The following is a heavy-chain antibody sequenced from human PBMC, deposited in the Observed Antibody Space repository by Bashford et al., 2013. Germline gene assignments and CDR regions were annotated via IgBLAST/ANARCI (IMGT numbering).Heavy chain of an antibody. D-gene: IGHD6-19*01. CDR3: ARGPRYNSGWYYFHH. Sequence: WVRQAPGQGLEWMGWISAYNGNTNYAQKLQGRVTMTTDTSTSTAYMELRSLRSDDTAVYYCARGPRYNSGWYYFHHWGQGTLVTVSS. V-gene: IGHV1-18*01. CDR2: ISAYNGNT. J-gene: IGHJ4*02.